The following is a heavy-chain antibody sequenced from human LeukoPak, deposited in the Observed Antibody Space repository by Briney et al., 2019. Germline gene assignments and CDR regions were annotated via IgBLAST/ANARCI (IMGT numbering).Heavy chain of an antibody. V-gene: IGHV4-39*01. D-gene: IGHD3-22*01. J-gene: IGHJ4*02. Sequence: PSETLSLTCTVSGGSISSTSYFWGWIRQPPGKGLEWIGHLSYIGSTYYKSSLKSRVTISVDTSKSQFSLKLTSVTAADMAVYYCVGMIAVDNTGVDYWGRGTLVTVSS. CDR1: GGSISSTSYF. CDR2: LSYIGST. CDR3: VGMIAVDNTGVDY.